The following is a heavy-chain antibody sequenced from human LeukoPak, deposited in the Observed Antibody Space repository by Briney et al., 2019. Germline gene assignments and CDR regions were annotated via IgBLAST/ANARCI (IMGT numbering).Heavy chain of an antibody. CDR3: AYTMYSSGWYPYYDSSGYPDY. V-gene: IGHV3-23*01. CDR2: ISGSGGST. D-gene: IGHD3-22*01. J-gene: IGHJ4*02. Sequence: GSLRLSCAASGFTFSSYAMSWVRQAPGKGLEWVSAISGSGGSTYYADSVKGRFTISRDNSKNTLYLQMNSLRAEDTAVYYCAYTMYSSGWYPYYDSSGYPDYWGQGTLVTVSS. CDR1: GFTFSSYA.